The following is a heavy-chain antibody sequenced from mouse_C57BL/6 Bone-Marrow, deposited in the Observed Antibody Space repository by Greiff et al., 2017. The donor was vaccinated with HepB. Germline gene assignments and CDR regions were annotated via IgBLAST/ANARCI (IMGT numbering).Heavy chain of an antibody. CDR2: ILPGSGST. CDR1: GYTFTGYW. J-gene: IGHJ1*03. CDR3: ARWAPYYYGSSYWYFDV. D-gene: IGHD1-1*01. Sequence: QVQLQQSGAELMKPGASVKLSCKATGYTFTGYWIEWVKQRPGHGLEWIGEILPGSGSTNYNEKFKGKATFTADTSSNTAYMQLSSLTTEDSAIYYCARWAPYYYGSSYWYFDVWGTGTTVTVSS. V-gene: IGHV1-9*01.